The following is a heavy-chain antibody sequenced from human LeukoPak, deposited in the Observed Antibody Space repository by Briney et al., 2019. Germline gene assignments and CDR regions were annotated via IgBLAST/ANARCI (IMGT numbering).Heavy chain of an antibody. Sequence: SVKVSCKASGGTFTNYAISWVRQAPGQGLEWMGGIIPIFGTANYAQKFQGRVTITADESTSTAYMELSSLKSEDTAVYYCARSSGIAAAYYFDYWGQGTLVTVSS. CDR3: ARSSGIAAAYYFDY. CDR2: IIPIFGTA. V-gene: IGHV1-69*13. CDR1: GGTFTNYA. D-gene: IGHD6-13*01. J-gene: IGHJ4*02.